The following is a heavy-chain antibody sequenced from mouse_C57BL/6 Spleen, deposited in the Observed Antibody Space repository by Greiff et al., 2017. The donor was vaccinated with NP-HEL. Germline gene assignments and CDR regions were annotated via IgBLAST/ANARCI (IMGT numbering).Heavy chain of an antibody. CDR2: IYPRSGNT. D-gene: IGHD2-4*01. CDR3: ARGEDIYYDYDGDY. Sequence: QVQLQQSGAELARPGASVKLSCKASGYTFTSYGISWVKQRTGQGLEWIGEIYPRSGNTYYNEKFKGKATLTADTSSSTAYMELRSLTSEDSAVYFCARGEDIYYDYDGDYWGQGTTLTVAS. J-gene: IGHJ2*01. CDR1: GYTFTSYG. V-gene: IGHV1-81*01.